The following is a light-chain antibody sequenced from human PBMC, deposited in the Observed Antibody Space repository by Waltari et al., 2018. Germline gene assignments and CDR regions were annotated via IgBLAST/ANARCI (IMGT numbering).Light chain of an antibody. CDR3: CSYAGSSSFVI. J-gene: IGLJ2*01. Sequence: QSALTQPASVSGSPGQSITISCPGSSSDVGSYNHVPWYQQRPNKAPEVIIYEVSKRPSGLSNRFSGSKSGNTASLTISGLQAEDEADYYCCSYAGSSSFVIFGGGTKLTVL. V-gene: IGLV2-23*02. CDR2: EVS. CDR1: SSDVGSYNH.